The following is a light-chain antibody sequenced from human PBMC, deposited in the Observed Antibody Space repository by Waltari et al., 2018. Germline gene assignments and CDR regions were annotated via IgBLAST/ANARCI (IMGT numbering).Light chain of an antibody. J-gene: IGLJ2*01. CDR2: EVT. CDR1: SPHIAVYNL. Sequence: QSALTQPPSASGSPGQSVTIPCTATSPHIAVYNLVPWYQQPPGKAPKLLIYEVTERPSGVPDRFSGSKSGNTASLTVSGLQGEDEADYYCASFAGSNNLFGGGTKLTVL. CDR3: ASFAGSNNL. V-gene: IGLV2-8*01.